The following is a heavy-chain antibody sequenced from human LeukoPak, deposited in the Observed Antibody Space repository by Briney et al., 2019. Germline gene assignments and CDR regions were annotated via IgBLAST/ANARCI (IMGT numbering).Heavy chain of an antibody. J-gene: IGHJ4*02. CDR1: GFTFSSYS. Sequence: GGSLRLSCAASGFTFSSYSINWVRQAPGKGLEWVSSISGSGSYIYYADSVKGRFTISRDNAKNSLYLQMNSLRAEDTAMHYCARGSGSSSWYNSFDYWGQGTLVTVSS. V-gene: IGHV3-21*01. CDR2: ISGSGSYI. CDR3: ARGSGSSSWYNSFDY. D-gene: IGHD6-13*01.